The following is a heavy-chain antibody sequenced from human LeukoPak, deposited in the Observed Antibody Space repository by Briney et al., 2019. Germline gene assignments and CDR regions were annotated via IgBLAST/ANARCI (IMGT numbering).Heavy chain of an antibody. CDR1: GGSISSYY. CDR3: ARLGYYTGGSCYQYYYMDV. CDR2: INHSGST. Sequence: SETLSLTCTVSGGSISSYYWSWIRQPPGKGLEWIGEINHSGSTNYNPSLKSRVTISVDTSKNQFSLKMNSVTAADTAVYYCARLGYYTGGSCYQYYYMDVWGKGTMVTISS. D-gene: IGHD2-8*02. J-gene: IGHJ6*03. V-gene: IGHV4-34*01.